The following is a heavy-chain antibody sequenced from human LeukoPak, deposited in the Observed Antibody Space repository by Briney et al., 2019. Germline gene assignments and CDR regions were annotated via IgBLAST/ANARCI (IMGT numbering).Heavy chain of an antibody. CDR1: GGTFSSYA. CDR2: INPIFGTA. J-gene: IGHJ4*02. V-gene: IGHV1-69*13. Sequence: SVKVSCKASGGTFSSYAISWVRQAPGQGLEWMGGINPIFGTANYAQKFQGRVTITADESTSTAYMELSSLRSEDTAVYYCARATAMVTGIDYWGQGTLVTVSS. D-gene: IGHD5-18*01. CDR3: ARATAMVTGIDY.